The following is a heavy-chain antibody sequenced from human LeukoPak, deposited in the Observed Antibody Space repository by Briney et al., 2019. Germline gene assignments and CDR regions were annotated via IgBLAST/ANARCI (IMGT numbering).Heavy chain of an antibody. V-gene: IGHV1-69*04. CDR1: GGTFSSYT. CDR2: IIPILGIA. J-gene: IGHJ4*02. CDR3: ARDCPNYDSSGYYFGY. D-gene: IGHD3-22*01. Sequence: SVKVSCKASGGTFSSYTISWVRQAPGQGLEWMGRIIPILGIANYAQKFQGRVTITADKSTSTAYMELSSLRSEDTAVYYCARDCPNYDSSGYYFGYWGQGTLVTVSS.